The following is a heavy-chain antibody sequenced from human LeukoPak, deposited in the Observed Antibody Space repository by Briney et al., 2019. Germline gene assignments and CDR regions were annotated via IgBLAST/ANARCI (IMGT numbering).Heavy chain of an antibody. D-gene: IGHD5-12*01. V-gene: IGHV4-61*01. CDR2: IYHSGST. CDR3: ARDGYSGSDAL. CDR1: GGSISTSNYY. J-gene: IGHJ4*02. Sequence: SETLSLTCTVSGGSISTSNYYWGWIRQPPGKGLEWIGYIYHSGSTNYNPSLKSRVTISVDTSQNQFSLNLSSVTAADTAIYYCARDGYSGSDALWGQGTLVTVSS.